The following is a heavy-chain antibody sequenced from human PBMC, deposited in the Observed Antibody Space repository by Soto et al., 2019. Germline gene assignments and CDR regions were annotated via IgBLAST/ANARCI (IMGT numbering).Heavy chain of an antibody. J-gene: IGHJ4*02. D-gene: IGHD3-9*01. Sequence: SETLPLTCTVTGGSVSSSSYYWGWVRQPPGKGLEWIGSVYYSGSTYYNPSVESRVTRSVDKSKYHFSLALLPLSAAVTAVYYCGRLEGLATISYYFDYWGQGALVTVSS. CDR1: GGSVSSSSYY. CDR2: VYYSGST. CDR3: GRLEGLATISYYFDY. V-gene: IGHV4-39*02.